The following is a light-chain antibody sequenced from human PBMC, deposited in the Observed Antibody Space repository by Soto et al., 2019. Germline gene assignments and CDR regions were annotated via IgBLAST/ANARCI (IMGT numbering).Light chain of an antibody. CDR1: QSISTY. Sequence: DIQMTQSPSSLSASVGDRVTITCRASQSISTYLNWYQQKPGKAPKLLLYTASSLQSGVPSRFSGSGSGTDFTLTISSLQPEDFATYYCQQSYSTPLFPFGPGTKVDIK. V-gene: IGKV1-39*01. J-gene: IGKJ3*01. CDR2: TAS. CDR3: QQSYSTPLFP.